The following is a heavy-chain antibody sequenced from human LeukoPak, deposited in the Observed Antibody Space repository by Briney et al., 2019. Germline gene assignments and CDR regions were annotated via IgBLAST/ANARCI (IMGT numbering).Heavy chain of an antibody. CDR3: AREVYSGYDLVGFEDY. CDR2: INPNSGGT. Sequence: ASVKVSCKASGYTFTGYYMHWVRQAPGQGLEWMGWINPNSGGTNYAQKFQGRVTMTRDTSISTAYMELSRLRSDDTAVYYCAREVYSGYDLVGFEDYWGQGTLVTVSS. CDR1: GYTFTGYY. J-gene: IGHJ4*02. V-gene: IGHV1-2*02. D-gene: IGHD5-12*01.